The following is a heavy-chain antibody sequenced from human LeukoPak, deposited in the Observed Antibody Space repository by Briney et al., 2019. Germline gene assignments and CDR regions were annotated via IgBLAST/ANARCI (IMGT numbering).Heavy chain of an antibody. D-gene: IGHD1-26*01. CDR3: ARDGAATFSDY. J-gene: IGHJ4*02. V-gene: IGHV4-4*07. CDR1: GDSISNYY. CDR2: LYASGNT. Sequence: PSETLSLTCTVSGDSISNYYWSWTRQPAGKGLEYIGRLYASGNTDSSYSPSLRSRLTMSLDTSKNQLSLKLTSVTAADTAIYCCARDGAATFSDYWGQGALVTVSS.